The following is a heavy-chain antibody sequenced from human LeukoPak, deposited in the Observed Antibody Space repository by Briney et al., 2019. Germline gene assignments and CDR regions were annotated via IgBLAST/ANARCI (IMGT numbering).Heavy chain of an antibody. Sequence: PGGSLRLSCAASGFTFSSYGMHWVRQAPGNGLGWVAFIRYDGSNKYYADSVKGRFTISRDNSKNTLYLQMNSLRAEDTAVYYCARGEDSSGYRNWFDPWGQGTLVTVSS. CDR1: GFTFSSYG. D-gene: IGHD3-22*01. V-gene: IGHV3-30*02. J-gene: IGHJ5*02. CDR3: ARGEDSSGYRNWFDP. CDR2: IRYDGSNK.